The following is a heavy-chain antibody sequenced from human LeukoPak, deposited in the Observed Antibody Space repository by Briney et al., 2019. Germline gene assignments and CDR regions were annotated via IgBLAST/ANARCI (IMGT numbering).Heavy chain of an antibody. CDR1: GGSFSGYY. Sequence: PSETLSLTCAVYGGSFSGYYWSWIRQPPGKGLEWIGEINHSGSTYYNPSLKSRVTISVDTSKNQFSLKLSSVTAADTAVYYCARVVGATTSYNWFDPWGQGTLVTVSS. V-gene: IGHV4-34*01. CDR2: INHSGST. J-gene: IGHJ5*02. D-gene: IGHD1-26*01. CDR3: ARVVGATTSYNWFDP.